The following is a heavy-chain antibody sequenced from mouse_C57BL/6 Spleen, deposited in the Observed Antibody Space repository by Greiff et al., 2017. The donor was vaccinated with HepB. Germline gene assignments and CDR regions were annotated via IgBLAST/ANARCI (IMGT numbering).Heavy chain of an antibody. CDR1: GFTFSDYG. CDR3: AVRGDWDFAMDY. Sequence: EVKLMESGGGLVKPGGSLKLSCAASGFTFSDYGMHWVRQAPEKGLEWVAYISSGSSTIYYADTVKGRFTISRDNAKNTLFLQMTMLRSEDTAMYYCAVRGDWDFAMDYWGQGTSVTVSS. V-gene: IGHV5-17*01. CDR2: ISSGSSTI. D-gene: IGHD4-1*01. J-gene: IGHJ4*01.